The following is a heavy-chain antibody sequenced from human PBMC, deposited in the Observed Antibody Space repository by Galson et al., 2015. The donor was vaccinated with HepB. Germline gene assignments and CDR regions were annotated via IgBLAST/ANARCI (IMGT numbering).Heavy chain of an antibody. CDR1: GGSFSGYY. V-gene: IGHV4-34*01. D-gene: IGHD3-10*01. CDR3: ARGESRRITMVRGMWGGEKNY. J-gene: IGHJ4*02. Sequence: LSLTCAVYGGSFSGYYWSWIRQPPGKGLEWIGEINHSGSTNYNPSLKSRVTISVDTSKNQFSLKLSSVTAADTAVYYCARGESRRITMVRGMWGGEKNYWGQGTLVTVSS. CDR2: INHSGST.